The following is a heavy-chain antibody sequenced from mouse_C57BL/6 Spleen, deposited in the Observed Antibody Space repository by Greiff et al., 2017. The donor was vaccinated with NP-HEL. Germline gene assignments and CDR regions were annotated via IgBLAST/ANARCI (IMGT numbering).Heavy chain of an antibody. J-gene: IGHJ3*01. V-gene: IGHV5-6*01. CDR2: ISSGGSYT. CDR3: ARKGRSWFAY. D-gene: IGHD1-1*01. Sequence: EVQLVESGGDLVKPGGSLKLSCAASGFTFSSYGMSWVRQTPDKRLEWVATISSGGSYTYYPDSVKGRFTISRDNAKNTLYLQMSSLKSEDTAMYYCARKGRSWFAYWGQGTLVTVSA. CDR1: GFTFSSYG.